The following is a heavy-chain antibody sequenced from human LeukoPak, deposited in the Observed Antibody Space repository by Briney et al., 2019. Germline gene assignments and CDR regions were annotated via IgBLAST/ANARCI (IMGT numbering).Heavy chain of an antibody. Sequence: GGSLRLSCEASGFTFSNYWMSWVRQAPGKGLEWVANIKQDGSEKYYVDSVKGRFTISRDKAKNSLYLQMNSLRAEDTAVYYCARRRCSSTSCFFDYWGQGTLVTVSS. J-gene: IGHJ4*02. CDR1: GFTFSNYW. CDR2: IKQDGSEK. D-gene: IGHD2-2*01. V-gene: IGHV3-7*01. CDR3: ARRRCSSTSCFFDY.